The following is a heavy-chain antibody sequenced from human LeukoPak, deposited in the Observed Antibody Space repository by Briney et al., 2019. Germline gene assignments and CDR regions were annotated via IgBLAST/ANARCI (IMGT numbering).Heavy chain of an antibody. CDR3: ARGPGNYGDYVGYYAMDV. J-gene: IGHJ6*02. Sequence: GGSLRRSCAASGFTVSSNYMSWVRQAPGKGLEWVSVIYSGGSTYYADSVKGRFTISRDNSKNTLYLQMNSLRAEDTAVYYCARGPGNYGDYVGYYAMDVWGQGTTVTVSS. CDR2: IYSGGST. D-gene: IGHD4-17*01. CDR1: GFTVSSNY. V-gene: IGHV3-66*02.